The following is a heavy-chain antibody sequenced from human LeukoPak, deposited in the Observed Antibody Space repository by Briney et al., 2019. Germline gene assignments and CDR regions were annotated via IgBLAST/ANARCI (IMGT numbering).Heavy chain of an antibody. D-gene: IGHD3-16*01. CDR1: GFTLSSYA. J-gene: IGHJ6*03. V-gene: IGHV3-23*01. Sequence: GGSLRLSCAASGFTLSSYAMSWVRQGPGKGLEWVSAISVSGNTYHADSVKGRFTISRDSYKNTLYLQMNSLRAEDAAVYYCAKESGFGDFAYYYYYMDVWGKGTTVTISS. CDR3: AKESGFGDFAYYYYYMDV. CDR2: ISVSGNT.